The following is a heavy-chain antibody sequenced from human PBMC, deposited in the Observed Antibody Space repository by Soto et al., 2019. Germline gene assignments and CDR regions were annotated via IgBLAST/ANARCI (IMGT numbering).Heavy chain of an antibody. V-gene: IGHV3-64*01. CDR3: ARVGYDSSGYYVRYYDGMDV. J-gene: IGHJ6*02. Sequence: EVQLVESGGGLVQPGGSLRLSCAASGFTFSNYAMHWVRQAPGKGLEYVSAISSNGGSTYYANSVKGRFTISRDNSKNTLCLQRGSLRAEDMAVYYCARVGYDSSGYYVRYYDGMDVWGQGTRVTVSS. CDR2: ISSNGGST. CDR1: GFTFSNYA. D-gene: IGHD3-22*01.